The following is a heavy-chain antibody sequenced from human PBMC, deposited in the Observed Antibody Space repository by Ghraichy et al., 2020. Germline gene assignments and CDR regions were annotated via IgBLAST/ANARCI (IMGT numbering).Heavy chain of an antibody. J-gene: IGHJ4*02. V-gene: IGHV4/OR15-8*02. Sequence: SETLSHTCVVSGDSISGTNWWSWVRQPPGKGLEWIGEIYHGGNTHYNPFLKSRVTISVDKSQNQFSLKLSSVAAADTAMYYCARVHCSTTSCFYFDSWGQGTLVTVSS. CDR3: ARVHCSTTSCFYFDS. CDR2: IYHGGNT. CDR1: GDSISGTNW. D-gene: IGHD2-2*01.